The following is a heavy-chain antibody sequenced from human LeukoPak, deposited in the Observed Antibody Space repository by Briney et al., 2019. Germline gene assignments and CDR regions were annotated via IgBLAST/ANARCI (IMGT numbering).Heavy chain of an antibody. D-gene: IGHD4-17*01. Sequence: GGSLRLSCAASGFTFSSYGMHWVRQAPGKGLEWVAFIRYDGSNKYYADSVKGRFTISRDNSKNTLYLRMNSLRAEDTAVYYCAKEVSVYGDYWGGPDYWGQGTLVTVSS. CDR3: AKEVSVYGDYWGGPDY. CDR2: IRYDGSNK. CDR1: GFTFSSYG. V-gene: IGHV3-30*02. J-gene: IGHJ4*02.